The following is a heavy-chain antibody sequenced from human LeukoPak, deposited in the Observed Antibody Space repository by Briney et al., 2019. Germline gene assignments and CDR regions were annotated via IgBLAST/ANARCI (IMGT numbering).Heavy chain of an antibody. V-gene: IGHV1-69*05. D-gene: IGHD2-15*01. CDR1: GGTLSSYA. Sequence: GASVKASCKASGGTLSSYAISWVRQAPGQGLEWMGGIIPIFGTANYAQKFQGRVTITTDESTSTAYMELSSLRSEDTAVYYCATAMAAGGSCYSCWFDPWGQGTLVTVSS. J-gene: IGHJ5*02. CDR3: ATAMAAGGSCYSCWFDP. CDR2: IIPIFGTA.